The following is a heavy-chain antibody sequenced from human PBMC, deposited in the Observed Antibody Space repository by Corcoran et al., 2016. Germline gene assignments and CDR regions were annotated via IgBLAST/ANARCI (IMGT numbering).Heavy chain of an antibody. J-gene: IGHJ3*02. D-gene: IGHD4-17*01. CDR2: IYPGDSDT. V-gene: IGHV5-51*01. Sequence: EVQLVQSGAEVKKPGESLKISCKGSGYSFTSYWIGWVRQMPGKGLEWMGIIYPGDSDTRYSPSFPGQVTISADKSISTAYLQWSSLKASDTARYDCARSGGKTTVTTWWYFDIWGQGTMVTVSS. CDR1: GYSFTSYW. CDR3: ARSGGKTTVTTWWYFDI.